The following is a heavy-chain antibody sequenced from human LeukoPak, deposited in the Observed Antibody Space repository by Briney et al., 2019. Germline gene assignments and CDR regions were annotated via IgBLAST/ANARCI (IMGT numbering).Heavy chain of an antibody. Sequence: PSETLSLTCTVSGGSISSSSYYWGWIRQPPGKRLEWIGSIYYSGSTYYNPSLKSRVTISVDTSKNQFSLKLSSVTAADTAVYYCARLPGEWELLWYFDYWGQGTLVTVSS. J-gene: IGHJ4*02. V-gene: IGHV4-39*01. D-gene: IGHD1-26*01. CDR3: ARLPGEWELLWYFDY. CDR2: IYYSGST. CDR1: GGSISSSSYY.